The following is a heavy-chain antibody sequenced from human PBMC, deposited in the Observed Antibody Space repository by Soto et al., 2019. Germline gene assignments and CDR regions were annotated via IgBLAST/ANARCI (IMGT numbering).Heavy chain of an antibody. CDR2: ISAYNGNT. CDR3: ASESRTTSGVFIND. J-gene: IGHJ4*02. Sequence: ASVKVSCKASGYTLISYGISWVRQAPGQGLEWMGWISAYNGNTNYAQKFQGRVTMTTDTSTSTVYMELTSLRPDDTAVYYCASESRTTSGVFINDWGQGTAVTVSS. V-gene: IGHV1-18*01. D-gene: IGHD3-3*01. CDR1: GYTLISYG.